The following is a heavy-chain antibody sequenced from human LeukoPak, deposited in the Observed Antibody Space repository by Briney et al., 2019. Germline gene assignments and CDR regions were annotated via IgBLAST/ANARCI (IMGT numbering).Heavy chain of an antibody. D-gene: IGHD1-26*01. CDR2: MNPNSGNT. Sequence: ASVKVSCKASGGTFSSYAINWVRQATGQGLEWMGWMNPNSGNTGYAQKFQGRVTMTRNTSISTAYMELSSLRSEDTAVYYCARKGSGSYYVGWFDPWGQGTLVTVSS. J-gene: IGHJ5*02. V-gene: IGHV1-8*02. CDR1: GGTFSSYA. CDR3: ARKGSGSYYVGWFDP.